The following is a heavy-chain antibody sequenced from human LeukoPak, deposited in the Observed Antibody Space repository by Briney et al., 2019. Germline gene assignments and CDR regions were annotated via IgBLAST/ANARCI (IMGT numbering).Heavy chain of an antibody. Sequence: SETLSLTCTVSGGSISSGGYYWSWIRQHPGKGLEWIGYIYYSGSTYYNPPLKSRVTISVDTSKNQFSLKLSSVTAADTAVYYCARSIPLGYCSSTSCLLPNWFDPWGQGTLVTVSS. D-gene: IGHD2-2*01. V-gene: IGHV4-31*03. CDR3: ARSIPLGYCSSTSCLLPNWFDP. J-gene: IGHJ5*02. CDR1: GGSISSGGYY. CDR2: IYYSGST.